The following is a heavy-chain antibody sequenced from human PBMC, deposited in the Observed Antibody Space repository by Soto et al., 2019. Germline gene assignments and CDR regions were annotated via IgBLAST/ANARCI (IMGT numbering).Heavy chain of an antibody. D-gene: IGHD6-19*01. CDR1: GGSFSGYY. CDR2: INQSGST. CDR3: AGVVSSGRPNLFDP. Sequence: PSETLSLTCAVYGGSFSGYYCTWIRQPPGKGLEWIGEINQSGSTNYNPSLKSRVTISVDMSKNQFSLKMSSVTAADTAVYYCAGVVSSGRPNLFDPWGQGTLVTVSS. J-gene: IGHJ5*02. V-gene: IGHV4-34*01.